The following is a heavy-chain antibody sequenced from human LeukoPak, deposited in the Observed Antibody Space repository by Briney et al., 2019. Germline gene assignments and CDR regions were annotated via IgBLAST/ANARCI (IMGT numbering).Heavy chain of an antibody. V-gene: IGHV4-4*02. CDR1: GGSISSSNW. CDR3: ARRIVVVPAAPHRYYYYYGMDV. Sequence: SETLSLTCAVSGGSISSSNWWSWVRPPPGKGLEWIGEIYHSGSTNYNPSLKSRVTISVDKSKNQFSLKLSSVTAADTAVYYCARRIVVVPAAPHRYYYYYGMDVWGKGTTVTVSS. J-gene: IGHJ6*04. CDR2: IYHSGST. D-gene: IGHD2-2*01.